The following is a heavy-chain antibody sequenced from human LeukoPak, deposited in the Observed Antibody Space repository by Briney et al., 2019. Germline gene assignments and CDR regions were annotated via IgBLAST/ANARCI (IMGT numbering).Heavy chain of an antibody. V-gene: IGHV3-9*01. CDR1: GFTFDDYA. CDR3: AKVAVTTWWRWDAFDI. J-gene: IGHJ3*02. Sequence: PGRSLRLSCAASGFTFDDYAMHWVRQAPGKGLEWVSGISWNSGSIGYADSVKGRFTISRDNAKNSLYLQMNSLRAEDTAVYYCAKVAVTTWWRWDAFDIWGRGTMVTVSS. CDR2: ISWNSGSI. D-gene: IGHD4-17*01.